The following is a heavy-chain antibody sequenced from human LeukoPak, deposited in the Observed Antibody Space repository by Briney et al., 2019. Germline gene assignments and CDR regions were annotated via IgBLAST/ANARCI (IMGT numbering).Heavy chain of an antibody. J-gene: IGHJ5*02. CDR2: IIPIFGTA. D-gene: IGHD3-3*01. V-gene: IGHV1-69*05. CDR3: ARGHWSGYNYNWFDP. Sequence: SVKVSCKASGGTFSSYAISWVRQAPGQGLEWMGGIIPIFGTASYAQKFQGRVTMTRSTSMTTAYMELNSLRSEDTAVYYCARGHWSGYNYNWFDPWGQGTLVTVSS. CDR1: GGTFSSYA.